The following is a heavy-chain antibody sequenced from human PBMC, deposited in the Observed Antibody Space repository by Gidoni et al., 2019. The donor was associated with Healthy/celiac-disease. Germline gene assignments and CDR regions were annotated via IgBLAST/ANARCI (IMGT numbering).Heavy chain of an antibody. V-gene: IGHV1-58*01. Sequence: QMQLVQSGPEVKKPGTSVKVSCKASGFTFTSSAVQWVRQARGQRLEWIGWIVVGSGNTNYAQKFQERVTITRDMSTSTAYMELSSLRSEDTAVYYCAAGPPITYYYYGMDVWGQGTTVTVSS. CDR1: GFTFTSSA. CDR3: AAGPPITYYYYGMDV. D-gene: IGHD3-16*01. J-gene: IGHJ6*02. CDR2: IVVGSGNT.